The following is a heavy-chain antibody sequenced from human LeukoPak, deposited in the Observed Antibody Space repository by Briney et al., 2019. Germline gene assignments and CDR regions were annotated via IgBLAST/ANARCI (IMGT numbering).Heavy chain of an antibody. CDR2: IYYSGST. CDR1: GYSISSGYY. Sequence: PSQTLSLTCTVSGYSISSGYYWGWIRQPPGKGLEWIGSIYYSGSTYYNPSLKSRVTISVDTSKNQFSLKLSSVTAADTAVYYCARGQIDYSSGYYYFDYWGQGTLVTVSS. V-gene: IGHV4-38-2*02. J-gene: IGHJ4*02. D-gene: IGHD3-22*01. CDR3: ARGQIDYSSGYYYFDY.